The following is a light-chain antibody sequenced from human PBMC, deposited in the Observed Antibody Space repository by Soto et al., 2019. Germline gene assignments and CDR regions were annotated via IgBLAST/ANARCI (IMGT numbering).Light chain of an antibody. CDR3: QQSNYWPPLT. J-gene: IGKJ4*01. Sequence: EIVMTQSPATLSVSPGERATLSCRASQSVNSNLAWYRQKPGQAPRLLISDASTRATGVPARFSGRGSGTEFTLTISSLQSEDSGIYYCQQSNYWPPLTFGGGTKVEIK. CDR1: QSVNSN. CDR2: DAS. V-gene: IGKV3-15*01.